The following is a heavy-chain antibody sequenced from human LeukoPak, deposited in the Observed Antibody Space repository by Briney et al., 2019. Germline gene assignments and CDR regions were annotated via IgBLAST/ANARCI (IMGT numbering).Heavy chain of an antibody. CDR1: GFTFSSYS. V-gene: IGHV3-21*01. Sequence: GGSLRLSCAASGFTFSSYSMNWVRQAPGKGLEWVSSISSSSSYIYYADSVKGRFTISRDNAKNSLYLQMNSLRAEDTAVYYCARSFHGRIAVAGTSFDYWGQGTLVTASS. CDR2: ISSSSSYI. CDR3: ARSFHGRIAVAGTSFDY. D-gene: IGHD6-19*01. J-gene: IGHJ4*02.